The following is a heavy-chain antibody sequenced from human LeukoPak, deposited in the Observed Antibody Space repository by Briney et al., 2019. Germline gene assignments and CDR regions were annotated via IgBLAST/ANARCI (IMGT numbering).Heavy chain of an antibody. J-gene: IGHJ4*02. CDR3: EGGSDGFDY. V-gene: IGHV3-23*01. CDR1: GFTFSSYA. CDR2: ISGSGTGT. D-gene: IGHD1-26*01. Sequence: GGSLRLSCAASGFTFSSYAMHWVRQAPGKGLEWVSSISGSGTGTFYADSVTGRFTISRDNSKNTLYLLMNSLRAEDTAVYYCEGGSDGFDYWGQGTLVTVSS.